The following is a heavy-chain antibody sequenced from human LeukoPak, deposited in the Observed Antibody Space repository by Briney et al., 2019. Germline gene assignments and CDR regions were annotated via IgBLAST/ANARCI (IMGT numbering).Heavy chain of an antibody. Sequence: GGSLRLSCAASGFTFSNAWMSWVRQAPGKGLEWVGRIKSKTDSGTTDYAAPVKGRFTISRDDSKNTLYLQMNSLKTEDTAVYYCTTYIYYDFWSGKGWFDYWGQGTLVTVSS. CDR3: TTYIYYDFWSGKGWFDY. CDR2: IKSKTDSGTT. V-gene: IGHV3-15*01. J-gene: IGHJ4*02. CDR1: GFTFSNAW. D-gene: IGHD3-3*01.